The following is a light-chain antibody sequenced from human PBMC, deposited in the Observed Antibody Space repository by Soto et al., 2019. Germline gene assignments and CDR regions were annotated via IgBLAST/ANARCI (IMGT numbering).Light chain of an antibody. CDR2: DAS. CDR3: QQYSTYPWT. CDR1: QSISTW. J-gene: IGKJ1*01. Sequence: DLQLTQSPSTLSASVGDRVSITCRASQSISTWLAWYQQKPGKAPKLLIFDASSLESRVSSRFSGRGSGTQFPLTISSLQPDDFATYYCQQYSTYPWTFGQGAKVEFK. V-gene: IGKV1-5*01.